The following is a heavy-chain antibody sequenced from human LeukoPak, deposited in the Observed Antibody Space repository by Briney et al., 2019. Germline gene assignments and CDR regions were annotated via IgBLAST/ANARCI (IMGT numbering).Heavy chain of an antibody. V-gene: IGHV3-23*01. CDR3: ARDPGGSFDP. CDR2: SGSGGNT. Sequence: AGGSLRLSCAASGFTFSSYAMSWVRQAPGKGLEWVSASGSGGNTYFADSVKGRFTISRDNAKNSLYLQMNSLRAEDTALYYCARDPGGSFDPWGQGTLVTVSS. J-gene: IGHJ5*02. CDR1: GFTFSSYA. D-gene: IGHD3-16*01.